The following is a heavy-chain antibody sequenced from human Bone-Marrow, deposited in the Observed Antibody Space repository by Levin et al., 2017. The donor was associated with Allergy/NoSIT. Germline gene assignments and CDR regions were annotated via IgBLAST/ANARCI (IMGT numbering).Heavy chain of an antibody. CDR2: IFDTGTT. CDR3: ARSSLTVGYLSD. CDR1: GASVTSGAYH. D-gene: IGHD6-25*01. Sequence: SQTLSLTCSVSGASVTSGAYHWNWIRQPPGKRLEWIGSIFDTGTTNYNPSLESRVTISIDTSKNQFSVRLPSVTAADTAVYFCARSSLTVGYLSDWGQGTLVTVSS. J-gene: IGHJ4*02. V-gene: IGHV4-61*08.